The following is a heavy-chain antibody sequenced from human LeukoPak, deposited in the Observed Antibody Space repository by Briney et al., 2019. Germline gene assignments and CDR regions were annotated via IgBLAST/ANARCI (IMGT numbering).Heavy chain of an antibody. Sequence: PGGSLRLSCAASGFTFSRYWMGWVRQAPGKGLEWVAHIKQDGSEKYYVDSMKGRFTISRDNAKNSLYLQMNSLRAEDTAVYYCVRDSSGTSHDAFDIWGQGTMVTVSS. V-gene: IGHV3-7*05. J-gene: IGHJ3*02. CDR2: IKQDGSEK. CDR3: VRDSSGTSHDAFDI. D-gene: IGHD3-22*01. CDR1: GFTFSRYW.